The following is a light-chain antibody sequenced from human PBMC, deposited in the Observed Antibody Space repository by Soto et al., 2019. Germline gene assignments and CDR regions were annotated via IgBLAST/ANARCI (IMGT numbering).Light chain of an antibody. J-gene: IGKJ5*01. V-gene: IGKV3-20*01. Sequence: IVLTRSPGTLSSSPGERATLSCRASQSVSTSNLAWYQQKPGQAPKFLIYGVSSRATGIPDRFSGSGSGTDFTLTISRLEPEDFAVYHCQQYGSSPLITFGQGTRLEIK. CDR2: GVS. CDR1: QSVSTSN. CDR3: QQYGSSPLIT.